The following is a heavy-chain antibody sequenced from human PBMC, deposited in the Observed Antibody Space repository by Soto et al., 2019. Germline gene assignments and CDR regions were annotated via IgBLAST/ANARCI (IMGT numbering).Heavy chain of an antibody. D-gene: IGHD2-15*01. J-gene: IGHJ3*02. CDR3: AREASGPRGPDAFDI. CDR2: IKQDGSEK. V-gene: IGHV3-7*03. CDR1: GFTFSSYW. Sequence: GGSLRLSCAASGFTFSSYWMSWVRQAPGKGLEWVANIKQDGSEKYYVDSVKGRFTIYRDNAKNSLYLQMNSLRAEDTAVYYCAREASGPRGPDAFDIWGQGTMVTVSS.